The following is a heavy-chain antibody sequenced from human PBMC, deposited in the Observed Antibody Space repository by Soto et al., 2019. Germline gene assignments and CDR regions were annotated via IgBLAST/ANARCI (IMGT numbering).Heavy chain of an antibody. CDR1: GFTFSSYG. D-gene: IGHD3-22*01. CDR3: AKLGGYYDSSGQVDY. CDR2: ISYDGSNK. J-gene: IGHJ4*02. Sequence: LRLSCAASGFTFSSYGMHWVRQAPGKGLEWVAVISYDGSNKYYADSVKGRFTISRDNSKNTLYLQMNSLRAEDTAVYYCAKLGGYYDSSGQVDYWGQGTLVTVSS. V-gene: IGHV3-30*18.